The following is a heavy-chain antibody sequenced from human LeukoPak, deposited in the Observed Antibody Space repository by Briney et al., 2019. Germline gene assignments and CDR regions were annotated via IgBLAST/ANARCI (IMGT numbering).Heavy chain of an antibody. Sequence: GGSLRLSCAAYGFTFTNHAMRWVRQPPGKGLEYVSAISGNGGSTYYATSVKGRFTIPREKSKNTVYLQKDSLRAEDMAVYYCARAGVIRYVAWLINYYMHVWGKGTTVTVSS. D-gene: IGHD3-9*01. CDR1: GFTFTNHA. V-gene: IGHV3-64*01. CDR3: ARAGVIRYVAWLINYYMHV. CDR2: ISGNGGST. J-gene: IGHJ6*03.